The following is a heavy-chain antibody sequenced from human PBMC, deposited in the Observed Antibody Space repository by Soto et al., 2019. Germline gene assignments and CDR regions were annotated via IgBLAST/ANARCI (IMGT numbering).Heavy chain of an antibody. CDR3: ARGRLVVRGNWFDP. CDR1: GGSFSGYY. D-gene: IGHD3-10*01. V-gene: IGHV4-34*01. Sequence: SETLSLTCAVYGGSFSGYYWSWIRQPPGKGLEWIGEINHSGSTNYNPSLKSRVTISVDTSKNQFSLKLSSVTAADTAVYYCARGRLVVRGNWFDPWGQGTLVTVSS. CDR2: INHSGST. J-gene: IGHJ5*02.